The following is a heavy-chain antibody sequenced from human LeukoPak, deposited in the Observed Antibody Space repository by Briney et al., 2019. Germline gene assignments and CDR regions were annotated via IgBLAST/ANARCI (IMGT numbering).Heavy chain of an antibody. Sequence: GGSLRLSYSASGFTFNKFYLHWVRQAPGKGLEFVSHISSNGATTYYADSAKGRFTISRDNYTLYLQMSSLRADDTAVYYCVKDGSIAAPNNDFFDSWGQGALVTVSS. CDR3: VKDGSIAAPNNDFFDS. CDR1: GFTFNKFY. V-gene: IGHV3-64D*06. CDR2: ISSNGATT. D-gene: IGHD6-6*01. J-gene: IGHJ4*02.